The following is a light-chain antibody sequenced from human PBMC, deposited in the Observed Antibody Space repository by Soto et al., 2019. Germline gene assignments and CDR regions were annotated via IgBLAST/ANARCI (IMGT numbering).Light chain of an antibody. J-gene: IGKJ1*01. CDR3: QQYNNWPGT. Sequence: EIVLTQSPGTLSVSPGERATLSCRASQSVSSKLAWYQQKPGQAPRLLFYGASTGATGIPARFSGSGSETEFTLSISSLQSEAFPLYYCQQYNNWPGTFGQGTKVDIK. CDR1: QSVSSK. CDR2: GAS. V-gene: IGKV3-15*01.